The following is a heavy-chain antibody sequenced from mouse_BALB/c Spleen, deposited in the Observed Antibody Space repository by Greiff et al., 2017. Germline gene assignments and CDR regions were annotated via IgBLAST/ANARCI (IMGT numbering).Heavy chain of an antibody. Sequence: EVQGVESGGGLVKPGGSLKLSCAASGFTFSDYYMYWVRQTPEKRLEWVATISDGGSYTYYPDSVKGRFTISRDNAENNLYLQMSSLKSEDTAMYYCAREYDYGLAYWGQGTLVTVSA. CDR3: AREYDYGLAY. CDR1: GFTFSDYY. CDR2: ISDGGSYT. V-gene: IGHV5-4*02. D-gene: IGHD2-4*01. J-gene: IGHJ3*01.